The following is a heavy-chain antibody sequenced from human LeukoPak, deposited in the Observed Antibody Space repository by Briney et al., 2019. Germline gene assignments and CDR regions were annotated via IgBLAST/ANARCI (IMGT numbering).Heavy chain of an antibody. CDR1: GFTFNDHS. D-gene: IGHD4-11*01. V-gene: IGHV3-48*01. CDR3: VSLLSLNYEGYFDH. Sequence: GGSLRLSCAAAGFTFNDHSFSWVRQAPGKGLEWVSYISRTGQTIFYEDSVKGRFTISRDSAKNSVYLQMNSLRVEDTAVYYCVSLLSLNYEGYFDHWGQETLVTVSS. J-gene: IGHJ4*02. CDR2: ISRTGQTI.